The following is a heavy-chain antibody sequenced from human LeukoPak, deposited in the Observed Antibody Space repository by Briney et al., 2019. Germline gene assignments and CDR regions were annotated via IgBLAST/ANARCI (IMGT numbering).Heavy chain of an antibody. CDR3: AKDWDDYYGSGSYFDY. CDR1: GFTFSSYG. CDR2: IRYDGSNK. D-gene: IGHD3-10*01. J-gene: IGHJ4*02. Sequence: GGSLRLSCAASGFTFSSYGIHWVRQAPGKGLEWVAFIRYDGSNKYYADSVKGRFTISRDNSKNTLYLQMNSLRAEDTAVYYCAKDWDDYYGSGSYFDYWGQGTLVTVSS. V-gene: IGHV3-30*02.